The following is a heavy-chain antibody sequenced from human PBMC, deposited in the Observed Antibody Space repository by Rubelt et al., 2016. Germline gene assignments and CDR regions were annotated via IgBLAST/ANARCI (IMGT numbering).Heavy chain of an antibody. D-gene: IGHD2-2*01. J-gene: IGHJ4*02. CDR1: GYNFAKSW. CDR3: ARLQQNTYYFDY. Sequence: EVQLVQSGAEVKKPGESLKISCQGSGYNFAKSWIGWVRQMSGKGLEWMGIIYPGDSDTRYNPSFRGQVTISADKSISTAYLQWSSLKASDTAMYYCARLQQNTYYFDYWGQGALVMVSS. V-gene: IGHV5-51*03. CDR2: IYPGDSDT.